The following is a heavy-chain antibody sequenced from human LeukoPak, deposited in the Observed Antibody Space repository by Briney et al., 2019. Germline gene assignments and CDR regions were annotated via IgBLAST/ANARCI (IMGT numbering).Heavy chain of an antibody. CDR3: AREIVGQESAYFDY. D-gene: IGHD3-22*01. Sequence: PSETLSLTCTVSGASVSSSSYYWGWIRQPPGKGLEWIGSIYYSGSTYYTPSLKSRVTISIDTSKNQFSLKLSSVTAADTAVYYCAREIVGQESAYFDYWGQGTLVTVSS. CDR1: GASVSSSSYY. V-gene: IGHV4-39*07. J-gene: IGHJ4*02. CDR2: IYYSGST.